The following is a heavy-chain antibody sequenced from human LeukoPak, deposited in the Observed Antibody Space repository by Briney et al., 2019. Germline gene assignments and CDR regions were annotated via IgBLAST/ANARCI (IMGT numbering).Heavy chain of an antibody. CDR1: GYTLDTYG. CDR2: ISTYSGSK. Sequence: ASVTVACKASGYTLDTYGITWVRQAPGQGLEWVGWISTYSGSKSYAETFQDRVTMTTDTSTNTAYMEFKTLRSDDTAIYYCARDLGYGLDPWGQGTLVIVSS. J-gene: IGHJ5*02. CDR3: ARDLGYGLDP. V-gene: IGHV1-18*01. D-gene: IGHD5-18*01.